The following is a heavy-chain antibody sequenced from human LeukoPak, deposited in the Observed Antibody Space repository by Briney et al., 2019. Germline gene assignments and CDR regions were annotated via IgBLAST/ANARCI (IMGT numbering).Heavy chain of an antibody. Sequence: SETLSLTCAVYGGSFSGYYWSWIRQPPGKGLEWIGEINHSGSTNYNPSLKSRVTISVDTSKNQFSLKLSSVTAADTAVYYCAKYSGSFLSDAFDVWGQGTMVTVSS. CDR3: AKYSGSFLSDAFDV. V-gene: IGHV4-34*01. CDR2: INHSGST. J-gene: IGHJ3*01. D-gene: IGHD1-26*01. CDR1: GGSFSGYY.